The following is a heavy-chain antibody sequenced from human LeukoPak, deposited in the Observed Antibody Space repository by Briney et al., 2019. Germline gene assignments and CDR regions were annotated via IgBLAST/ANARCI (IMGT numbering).Heavy chain of an antibody. J-gene: IGHJ4*02. CDR3: ARGRMLGY. D-gene: IGHD2/OR15-2a*01. CDR1: GGSFSGYY. CDR2: INHSGST. V-gene: IGHV4-34*01. Sequence: SETLSLTCAVYGGSFSGYYWSWIRQPPGKGLEWIGEINHSGSTNYNPSLRSRVTISVDTSKNQFSLKLSSVTAADTAVYYCARGRMLGYWGQGTLVTVSS.